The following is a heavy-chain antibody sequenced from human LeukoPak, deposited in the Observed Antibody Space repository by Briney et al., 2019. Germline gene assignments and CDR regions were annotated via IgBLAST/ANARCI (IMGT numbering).Heavy chain of an antibody. J-gene: IGHJ3*02. CDR2: IIPILGTA. Sequence: ASVKVSCKASGGTFSSYAISWVRQAPGQGLEWMGGIIPILGTANYAQKFQGRVTITADESTSTAYMELSSLRSEDTAVYYCAKELDDILTGYYAFDIWGQGTMVTVSS. CDR1: GGTFSSYA. V-gene: IGHV1-69*01. D-gene: IGHD3-9*01. CDR3: AKELDDILTGYYAFDI.